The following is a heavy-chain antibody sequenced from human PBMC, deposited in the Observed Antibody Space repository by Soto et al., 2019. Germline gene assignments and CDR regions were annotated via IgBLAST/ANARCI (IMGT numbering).Heavy chain of an antibody. Sequence: GASVKVSCKASGYTFTSYVMHWVRQAPGQRLEWMGWIHIGNDNTKYSQKFQGRVTITRDTSATTAYMELSSLTSEDTAVYYCAGDCSGGTCYVGAFDFWGQGTLVTVSS. CDR1: GYTFTSYV. V-gene: IGHV1-3*04. CDR2: IHIGNDNT. CDR3: AGDCSGGTCYVGAFDF. D-gene: IGHD2-15*01. J-gene: IGHJ4*02.